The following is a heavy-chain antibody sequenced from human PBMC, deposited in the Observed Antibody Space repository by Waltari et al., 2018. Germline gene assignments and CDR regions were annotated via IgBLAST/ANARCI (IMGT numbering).Heavy chain of an antibody. V-gene: IGHV4-38-2*02. CDR1: GYSISSGYY. J-gene: IGHJ6*02. CDR2: IYHSGST. Sequence: QVQLQESGPGLVKPSETLSLTCAVSGYSISSGYYWGWIRQPPGKGLEWIGSIYHSGSTYYNPSLKSRVTISVDTSKNQFSLKLSSVTAADTAVYYCARDCSGGSCYPPTYGMDVWGQGTTVTVSS. CDR3: ARDCSGGSCYPPTYGMDV. D-gene: IGHD2-15*01.